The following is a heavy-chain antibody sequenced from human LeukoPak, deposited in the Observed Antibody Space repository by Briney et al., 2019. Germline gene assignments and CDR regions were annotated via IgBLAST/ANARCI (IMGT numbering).Heavy chain of an antibody. Sequence: GGSLRLSCAASGFTFSSYAMGWVRQAPGKGLEWVSAISGSGGSTYYADSVKGRFTISRDNSKNTLYLQMNSLRAEDTAVYYCAKVGDSTMVRGVLRFDPWGQGTLVTVSS. CDR3: AKVGDSTMVRGVLRFDP. CDR1: GFTFSSYA. D-gene: IGHD3-10*01. V-gene: IGHV3-23*01. CDR2: ISGSGGST. J-gene: IGHJ5*02.